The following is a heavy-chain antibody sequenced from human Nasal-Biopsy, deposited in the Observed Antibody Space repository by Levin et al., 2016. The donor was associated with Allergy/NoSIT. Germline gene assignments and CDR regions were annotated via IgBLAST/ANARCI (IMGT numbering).Heavy chain of an antibody. Sequence: GESLKISCAASGFTFSAFGMHWVRQAPGKGLEWVAVISYDGSDKNKYYADSVKGRFTISRDNSKNTLYLEMNSLRAEDTAVYYCARNRGGRFYYIDVWGEGTTVTVSS. D-gene: IGHD6-19*01. CDR2: ISYDGSDKNK. J-gene: IGHJ6*03. CDR1: GFTFSAFG. CDR3: ARNRGGRFYYIDV. V-gene: IGHV3-30*03.